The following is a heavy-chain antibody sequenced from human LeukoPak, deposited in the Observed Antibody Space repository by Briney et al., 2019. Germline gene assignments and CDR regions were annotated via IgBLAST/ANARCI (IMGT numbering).Heavy chain of an antibody. CDR3: ARVGGWYTGDAFDI. CDR1: GGSFSGYY. CDR2: INHSGST. Sequence: SETLSLTCAVYGGSFSGYYWSWIRQPPGKGLEWIGEINHSGSTNYNPSLKSRVTISVDTSKNQFSLKLSPVTAADTAVYYCARVGGWYTGDAFDIWGQGTMVTVSS. J-gene: IGHJ3*02. V-gene: IGHV4-34*01. D-gene: IGHD6-19*01.